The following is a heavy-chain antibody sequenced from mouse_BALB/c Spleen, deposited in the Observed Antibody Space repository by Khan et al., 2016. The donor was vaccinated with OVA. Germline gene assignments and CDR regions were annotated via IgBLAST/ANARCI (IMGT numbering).Heavy chain of an antibody. V-gene: IGHV1-15*01. CDR1: GYTFTDYE. CDR3: TKEDMSTRSAWFDY. J-gene: IGHJ3*01. Sequence: QVQLQQSGAELVRPGASVTLSCKASGYTFTDYEIHWVKQTPVYGLEWIGAIDPQTGGTAYNQKFKGKATLTADKSSSTAYVELRSLTSKDSAVYYCTKEDMSTRSAWFDYWGQGTMVTVSA. D-gene: IGHD2-4*01. CDR2: IDPQTGGT.